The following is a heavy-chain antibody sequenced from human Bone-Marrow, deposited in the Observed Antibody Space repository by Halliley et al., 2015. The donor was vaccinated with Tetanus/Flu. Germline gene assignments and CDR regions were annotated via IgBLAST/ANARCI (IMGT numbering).Heavy chain of an antibody. D-gene: IGHD6-19*01. J-gene: IGHJ5*02. CDR2: ISSRSNYK. V-gene: IGHV3-21*01. CDR1: GFTFRNYA. Sequence: SLRLSCAASGFTFRNYAMNWVRQAPGKGLEWISSISSRSNYKNYADSVKGRFTVSRDNSGNLLYLQMSSLRADDTAVYFCARDQTETYGTGWFGGDWFDTWGQGTLVTVSS. CDR3: ARDQTETYGTGWFGGDWFDT.